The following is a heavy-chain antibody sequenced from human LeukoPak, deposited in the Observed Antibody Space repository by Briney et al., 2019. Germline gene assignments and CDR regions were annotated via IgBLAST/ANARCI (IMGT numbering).Heavy chain of an antibody. CDR1: GFTLSDFY. CDR2: ISRSANTI. Sequence: GGSLRLSCAASGFTLSDFYMSWIRQAPGKGLEWVSYISRSANTIYYADSVKGRFTISRNNAKSSLYLQMNSLRVEDTAVYYCAKDRSYDRGWYDPWGQATLVTVSS. CDR3: AKDRSYDRGWYDP. J-gene: IGHJ5*02. D-gene: IGHD1-26*01. V-gene: IGHV3-11*04.